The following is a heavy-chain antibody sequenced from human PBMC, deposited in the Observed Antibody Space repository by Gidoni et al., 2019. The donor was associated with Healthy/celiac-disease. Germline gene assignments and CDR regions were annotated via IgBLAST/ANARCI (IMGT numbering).Heavy chain of an antibody. CDR2: ISGSGGST. Sequence: EVQLLESGGGLVQPGGSLRLSCAASAFTFSSYAMSWVRQAPGKGLEWVSAISGSGGSTYYADSVKGRFTISRDNSKNTLDLQMNSLRAEDTAVYYCAKADYVVFGWFDPWGQGTLVTVSS. D-gene: IGHD4-17*01. CDR3: AKADYVVFGWFDP. V-gene: IGHV3-23*01. J-gene: IGHJ5*02. CDR1: AFTFSSYA.